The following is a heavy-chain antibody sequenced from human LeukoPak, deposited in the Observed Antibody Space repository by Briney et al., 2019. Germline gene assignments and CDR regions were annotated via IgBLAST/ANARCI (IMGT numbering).Heavy chain of an antibody. D-gene: IGHD5-12*01. CDR1: GFNFIDYS. CDR2: IGISSGNT. Sequence: GGSLRLSCAASGFNFIDYSRNWVRQAPGKGLEGISYIGISSGNTKYADSVKGRFTISRDKARNPLYLQMNSLRVEDTAVYYCARDHRYAFDNWGDGTLVTVSS. V-gene: IGHV3-48*01. J-gene: IGHJ4*01. CDR3: ARDHRYAFDN.